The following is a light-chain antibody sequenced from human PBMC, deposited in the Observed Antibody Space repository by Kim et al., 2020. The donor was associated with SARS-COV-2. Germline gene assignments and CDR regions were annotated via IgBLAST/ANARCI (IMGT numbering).Light chain of an antibody. V-gene: IGLV2-18*02. CDR2: EVR. CDR3: NSHTSSTAFV. Sequence: QSVTISCPGTRSDVGSYDRVSWYQLAPGTAPKLLIYEVRKRPSGVPDRFSGSKSGNTASLTISGLQAEDEAEYYCNSHTSSTAFVFGPGTKVTVL. CDR1: RSDVGSYDR. J-gene: IGLJ1*01.